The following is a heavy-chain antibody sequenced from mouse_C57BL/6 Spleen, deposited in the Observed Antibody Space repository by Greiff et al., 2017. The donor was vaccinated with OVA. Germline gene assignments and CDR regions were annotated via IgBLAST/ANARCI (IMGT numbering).Heavy chain of an antibody. V-gene: IGHV1-15*01. CDR3: TRSGRWDAWFAY. CDR2: IDPETGGT. Sequence: VQLQQSGAELVRPGASVTLSCKASGYTFTDYEMHWVKQTPVHGLEWIGAIDPETGGTAYNQKFKGKAILTADKSSSTAYMELRSLTSEDSAVYYCTRSGRWDAWFAYWGQGTLVTVSA. CDR1: GYTFTDYE. D-gene: IGHD1-1*02. J-gene: IGHJ3*01.